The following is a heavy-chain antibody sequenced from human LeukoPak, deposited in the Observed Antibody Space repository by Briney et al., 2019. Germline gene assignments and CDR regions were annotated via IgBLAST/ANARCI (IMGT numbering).Heavy chain of an antibody. Sequence: SVKVSCKASGGTFSSYAISWVRQAPGQGLEWMGRIILILGIANYAQKFQGRVTITADKSTSTAYMELSSLRSEDTAVYYCAHSRGYCSGGSCYDALNFDYWGQGTLVTVSS. CDR2: IILILGIA. CDR3: AHSRGYCSGGSCYDALNFDY. J-gene: IGHJ4*02. CDR1: GGTFSSYA. D-gene: IGHD2-15*01. V-gene: IGHV1-69*04.